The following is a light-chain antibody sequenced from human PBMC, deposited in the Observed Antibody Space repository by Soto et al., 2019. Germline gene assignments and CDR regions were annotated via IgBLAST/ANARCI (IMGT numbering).Light chain of an antibody. CDR3: LLSYSGARVV. CDR2: DTS. V-gene: IGLV7-46*01. J-gene: IGLJ2*01. CDR1: TGAVTSGHY. Sequence: QAVVTQEPSLTVSPGGTVTLTCGSSTGAVTSGHYPYWFQQKPGQAPRTLIYDTSNKHSWTPARFSGSLLGGKAALTLSGAQPEDEAEYHCLLSYSGARVVFGGGTQLTVL.